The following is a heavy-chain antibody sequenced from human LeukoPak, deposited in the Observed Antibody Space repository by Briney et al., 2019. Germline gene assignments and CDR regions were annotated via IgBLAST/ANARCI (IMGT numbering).Heavy chain of an antibody. CDR3: AGGGVGSYYPASHPYYFDY. CDR2: IYHSGST. CDR1: GGSISSGGYS. J-gene: IGHJ4*02. Sequence: KTSETLSLTGAVSGGSISSGGYSWSWIRQPPGKGLEWIGYIYHSGSTYYNPSLKSRDTISVDRSKTQFSLKLSSVTAADTAVYYCAGGGVGSYYPASHPYYFDYWGQGTLVTVSS. V-gene: IGHV4-30-2*01. D-gene: IGHD1-26*01.